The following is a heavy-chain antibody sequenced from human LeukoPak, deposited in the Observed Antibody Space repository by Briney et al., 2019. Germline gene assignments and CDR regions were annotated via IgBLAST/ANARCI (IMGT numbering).Heavy chain of an antibody. J-gene: IGHJ3*02. Sequence: PSETLSLTCTVSGGSISSYYWSWIRQPPGKGLEWIGYIYYSGSTNYNPSLKSRVTISVDTSKNQFSLKLGSVTAADTAVYYRARVGEAAAAFDIWGQGTMVTVSS. D-gene: IGHD6-13*01. CDR2: IYYSGST. CDR3: ARVGEAAAAFDI. V-gene: IGHV4-59*01. CDR1: GGSISSYY.